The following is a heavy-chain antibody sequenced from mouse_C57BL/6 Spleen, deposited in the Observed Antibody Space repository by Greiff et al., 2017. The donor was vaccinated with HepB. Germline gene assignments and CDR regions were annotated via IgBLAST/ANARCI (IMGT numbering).Heavy chain of an antibody. D-gene: IGHD1-1*01. CDR1: GFNIKDYY. CDR3: ALYYGSSYVDYFDY. Sequence: EVQLHQSGAELVKPGASVKLSCTASGFNIKDYYMHWVKQRTEQGLEWIGRIDPEDGETKYAPKFQGKATITADTSSNTAYLQLSSLTSEDTAVYYCALYYGSSYVDYFDYRGQGTTLTVSS. V-gene: IGHV14-2*01. CDR2: IDPEDGET. J-gene: IGHJ2*01.